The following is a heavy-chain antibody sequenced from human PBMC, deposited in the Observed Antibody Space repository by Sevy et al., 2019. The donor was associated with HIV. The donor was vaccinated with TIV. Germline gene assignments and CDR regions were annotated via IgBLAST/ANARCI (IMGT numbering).Heavy chain of an antibody. CDR3: ARGEAAGGTPIDY. CDR1: GYTFTSYG. D-gene: IGHD6-13*01. CDR2: INGYNGNT. J-gene: IGHJ4*02. V-gene: IGHV1-18*04. Sequence: ASVKVSCKASGYTFTSYGISWVRQAPGQGLEWMGWINGYNGNTNYGQKLQGRVTMTTDTSTNTAYMELRSLRSDDTAVYYCARGEAAGGTPIDYWGQPTLVPVSS.